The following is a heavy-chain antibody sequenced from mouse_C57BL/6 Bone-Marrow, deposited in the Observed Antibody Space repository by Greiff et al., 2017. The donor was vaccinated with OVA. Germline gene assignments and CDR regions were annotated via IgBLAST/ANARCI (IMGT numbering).Heavy chain of an antibody. V-gene: IGHV5-6*01. D-gene: IGHD3-3*01. J-gene: IGHJ3*01. CDR3: ARQGT. CDR1: GFTFSSYG. Sequence: EVQVVESGGDLVKPGGSLKLSCAASGFTFSSYGMSWVRQTPDKRLEWVATISSGGSYTYYPDSVKGRFTISRDNAKNTLYLQMSSLKSEDTAMYYWARQGTRGQGTLVTVSA. CDR2: ISSGGSYT.